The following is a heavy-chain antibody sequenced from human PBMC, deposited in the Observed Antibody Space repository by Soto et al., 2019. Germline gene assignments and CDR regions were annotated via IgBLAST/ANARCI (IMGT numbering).Heavy chain of an antibody. J-gene: IGHJ6*02. CDR1: GYSFTSYW. CDR3: ARDPGSLVAGYYYYYGMDV. D-gene: IGHD6-19*01. V-gene: IGHV5-10-1*01. Sequence: ESLKISCKGSGYSFTSYWISWVRQMPGKGLEWMGRIDPSDSYTNYSPSFQGHVTISADKSISTAYLQWSSLKASDTAMYYCARDPGSLVAGYYYYYGMDVWGQGTTVTVSS. CDR2: IDPSDSYT.